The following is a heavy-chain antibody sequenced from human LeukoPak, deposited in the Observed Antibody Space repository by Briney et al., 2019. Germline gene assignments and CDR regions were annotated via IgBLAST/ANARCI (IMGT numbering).Heavy chain of an antibody. CDR2: ISWDGGST. V-gene: IGHV3-43*01. D-gene: IGHD5-18*01. CDR1: GFTFDDYT. Sequence: PGGSLRLSGAASGFTFDDYTMHWVRQAPGKGLEWVSLISWDGGSTYYADSVKGRFTISRDNSKNSLYLQMNSLRTEDTALYYCAKDIGRIQLWTFDYWGQGTLVTVSS. CDR3: AKDIGRIQLWTFDY. J-gene: IGHJ4*02.